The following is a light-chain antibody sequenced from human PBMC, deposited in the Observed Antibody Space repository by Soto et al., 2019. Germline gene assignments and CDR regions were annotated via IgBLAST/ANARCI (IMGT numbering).Light chain of an antibody. CDR2: LGS. CDR3: MQALQTPWT. CDR1: QSLLHSNGYNY. Sequence: DIVMTQSPLSLPVTPGEPASISCRSSQSLLHSNGYNYLDWYLQKPVQSPQLLIYLGSNRASGVPDRFSGSGSGTDFTLKSSRVEAEDVGVYYCMQALQTPWTFGQGTKVEIK. J-gene: IGKJ1*01. V-gene: IGKV2-28*01.